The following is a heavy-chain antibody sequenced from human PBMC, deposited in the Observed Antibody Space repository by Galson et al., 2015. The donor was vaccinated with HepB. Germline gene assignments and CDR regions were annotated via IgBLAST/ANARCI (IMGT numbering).Heavy chain of an antibody. D-gene: IGHD6-13*01. V-gene: IGHV3-30*18. CDR2: IWRDGTNK. CDR3: AKISAVGSGWSEGFDY. CDR1: EFILSMYW. J-gene: IGHJ4*02. Sequence: SLRFSCAASEFILSMYWMNWVRQAPGKGLEWLSVIWRDGTNKYYADSVKGRFTISRDNSKSTLYLQMNSLRAEDTALYFCAKISAVGSGWSEGFDYWGQGTRVTVSS.